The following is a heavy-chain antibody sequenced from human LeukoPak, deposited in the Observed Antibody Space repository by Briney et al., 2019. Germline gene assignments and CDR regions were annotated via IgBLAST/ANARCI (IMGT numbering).Heavy chain of an antibody. D-gene: IGHD2-15*01. Sequence: GGSLRLSCAASGFTFRSYSMNWVRQAPGKGLEWVSYISSSSSTIYYADSVKGRSTISRDNAKNSLYLQMNSLRAEDTAVYYCARGYCSGGSCYRYFDYWGQGTLVTVSS. CDR1: GFTFRSYS. J-gene: IGHJ4*02. V-gene: IGHV3-48*01. CDR3: ARGYCSGGSCYRYFDY. CDR2: ISSSSSTI.